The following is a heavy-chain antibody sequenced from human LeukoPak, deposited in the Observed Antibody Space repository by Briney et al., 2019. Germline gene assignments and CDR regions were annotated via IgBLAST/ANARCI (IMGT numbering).Heavy chain of an antibody. CDR1: GGSISSYY. Sequence: SETLSLTCTVSGGSISSYYWSWIRQPPGKGLEWIGYIYYSGSTNYNPSLKSRVTISVDTSKNQFSLKLSSVTAADTAVYYCARSYDFWSGNWFDPWGQGTLVTVSS. J-gene: IGHJ5*02. CDR3: ARSYDFWSGNWFDP. V-gene: IGHV4-59*01. D-gene: IGHD3-3*01. CDR2: IYYSGST.